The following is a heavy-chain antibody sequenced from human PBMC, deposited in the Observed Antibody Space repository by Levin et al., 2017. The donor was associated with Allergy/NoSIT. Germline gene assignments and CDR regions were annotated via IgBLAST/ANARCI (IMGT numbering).Heavy chain of an antibody. J-gene: IGHJ3*02. V-gene: IGHV3-23*01. CDR2: ISGNGAST. Sequence: GGSLRLSCAASGFTFKSYGMTWVRQAPGKGLEWVAVISGNGASTYYADSVKGRFTISRDNSKNTLYVQMNSLRVEDTAIYYCAKGHYYDSSGFLYKSDAFDMWGQGTKVTVSS. CDR1: GFTFKSYG. CDR3: AKGHYYDSSGFLYKSDAFDM. D-gene: IGHD3-22*01.